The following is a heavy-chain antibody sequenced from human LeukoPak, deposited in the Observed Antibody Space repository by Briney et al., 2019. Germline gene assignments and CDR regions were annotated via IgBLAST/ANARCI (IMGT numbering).Heavy chain of an antibody. Sequence: GGSLRLSCAASGFTFSTSAMGCVRQAPEKGLEWVSHLSGSGASTYYADSVKGRFTISRDNAKNTLYLQMNSLRADDTAVYYCAKQVWYSSTWYSDYWGQGTLVTVSS. D-gene: IGHD6-13*01. CDR1: GFTFSTSA. J-gene: IGHJ4*02. V-gene: IGHV3-23*01. CDR2: LSGSGAST. CDR3: AKQVWYSSTWYSDY.